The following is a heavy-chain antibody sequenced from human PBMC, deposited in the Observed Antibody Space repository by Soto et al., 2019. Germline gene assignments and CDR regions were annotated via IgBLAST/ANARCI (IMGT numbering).Heavy chain of an antibody. CDR2: ISSSSSAI. D-gene: IGHD3-9*01. CDR3: AGIPTIITGYYFDY. J-gene: IGHJ4*02. CDR1: GFTFSNYN. Sequence: EVQLVESGGGLVQPRGSLSVSCAASGFTFSNYNMNWVRQAPGKGLEWVSYISSSSSAIYYADSVKGRFTISRDNAKNSLYLQMNSLRDEDTAVYYCAGIPTIITGYYFDYWGQGTLVTVSS. V-gene: IGHV3-48*02.